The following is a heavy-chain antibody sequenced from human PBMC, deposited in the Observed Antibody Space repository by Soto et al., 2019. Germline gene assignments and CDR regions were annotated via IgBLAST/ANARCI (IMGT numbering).Heavy chain of an antibody. J-gene: IGHJ4*02. CDR1: GFIFSAYP. Sequence: EVQLVESGGGWVQPGGSLRLSCAASGFIFSAYPMHWVRQAPGKGLEYVSAIRTNENTYYANSVKGRFTISRDNSKNTLYLQMGSLRAEDMAIYYCARGDDYVPFDYWGQGTVVTVSS. D-gene: IGHD4-17*01. V-gene: IGHV3-64*01. CDR3: ARGDDYVPFDY. CDR2: IRTNENT.